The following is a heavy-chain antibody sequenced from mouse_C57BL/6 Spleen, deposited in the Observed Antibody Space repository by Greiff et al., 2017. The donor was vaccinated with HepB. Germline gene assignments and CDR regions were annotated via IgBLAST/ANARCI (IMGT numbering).Heavy chain of an antibody. J-gene: IGHJ2*01. CDR1: GYTFTSYW. D-gene: IGHD3-2*02. Sequence: QVQLKQPGAELVKPGASVKMSCKASGYTFTSYWITWVKQRPGQGLEWIGDIYPGSGSTNYNEKFKSKATLTVDTSSSTAYMQLSSLTSEDSAVYYCARGLELRLHFDYWGQGTTLTVSS. V-gene: IGHV1-55*01. CDR2: IYPGSGST. CDR3: ARGLELRLHFDY.